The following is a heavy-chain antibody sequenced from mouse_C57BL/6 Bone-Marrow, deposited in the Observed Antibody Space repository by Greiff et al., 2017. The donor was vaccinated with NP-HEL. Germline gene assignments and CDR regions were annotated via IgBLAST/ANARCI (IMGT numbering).Heavy chain of an antibody. D-gene: IGHD2-12*01. V-gene: IGHV5-17*01. CDR1: GFTFSDYG. Sequence: EVQGVESGGGLVKPGGSLKLSCAASGFTFSDYGMHWVRQAPEKGLEWVAYISSGSSTIYYSDPVKGRFTISRDNAKHTLFLQMTSLRSEDTAMYYCARRYRGLYYYAMDYWGQGTSVTVSS. CDR3: ARRYRGLYYYAMDY. CDR2: ISSGSSTI. J-gene: IGHJ4*01.